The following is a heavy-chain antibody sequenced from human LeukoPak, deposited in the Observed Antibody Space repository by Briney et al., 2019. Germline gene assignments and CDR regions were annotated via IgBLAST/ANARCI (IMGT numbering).Heavy chain of an antibody. Sequence: ASAQFSCNVSGYSLTKLSIHWVRQAPGKGHEWMGGFDPDDGETIYAQKFQGRVTMTEDTSADIAYLELSSLKSEDTAIYYCARIDRGGYNYPFYFDHWGQGTLVTVSS. CDR3: ARIDRGGYNYPFYFDH. D-gene: IGHD5-24*01. V-gene: IGHV1-24*01. CDR1: GYSLTKLS. CDR2: FDPDDGET. J-gene: IGHJ4*02.